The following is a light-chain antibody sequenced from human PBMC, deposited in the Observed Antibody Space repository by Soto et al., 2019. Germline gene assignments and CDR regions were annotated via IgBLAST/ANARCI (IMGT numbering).Light chain of an antibody. CDR1: QGISSW. V-gene: IGKV1-12*01. CDR2: TAS. Sequence: DIQMTQSPSSVSASVGDRVTITCRASQGISSWLVWYQQKPGKAPKLLIYTASTLQSGVPSRFSGSGSGTEFTLTLSSLQPEDLATYYCQQTNSFPFTFGPGTKVDIK. J-gene: IGKJ3*01. CDR3: QQTNSFPFT.